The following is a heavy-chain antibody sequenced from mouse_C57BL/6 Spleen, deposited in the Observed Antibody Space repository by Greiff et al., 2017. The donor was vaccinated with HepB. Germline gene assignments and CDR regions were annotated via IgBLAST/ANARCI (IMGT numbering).Heavy chain of an antibody. D-gene: IGHD1-1*01. CDR1: GYTFTSSW. J-gene: IGHJ4*01. CDR2: IYPGNSDT. V-gene: IGHV1-5*01. Sequence: VQLKQSGTVLARPGASVKMSCKTSGYTFTSSWMHWVKQRPGQGLEWIGAIYPGNSDTSYNQKFKGKAKLTAVTSASTAYMELSSLTNEDSAVYYCALTTVVATPYAMDYWGQGTSVTVSS. CDR3: ALTTVVATPYAMDY.